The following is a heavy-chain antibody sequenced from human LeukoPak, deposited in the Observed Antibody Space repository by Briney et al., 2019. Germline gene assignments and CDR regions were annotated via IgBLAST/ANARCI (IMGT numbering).Heavy chain of an antibody. D-gene: IGHD2-15*01. J-gene: IGHJ4*02. CDR3: AKSGGLTPPRYSDD. V-gene: IGHV3-23*01. CDR2: ISGSGGNT. Sequence: GGSLRLSCAASGFTFSSYVMIWVRQSPGEGLEWVSVISGSGGNTFCADSAKGRFTISRDNSKNTLFLQMNNLRAEDTAIYYCAKSGGLTPPRYSDDWGQGTLVTVSS. CDR1: GFTFSSYV.